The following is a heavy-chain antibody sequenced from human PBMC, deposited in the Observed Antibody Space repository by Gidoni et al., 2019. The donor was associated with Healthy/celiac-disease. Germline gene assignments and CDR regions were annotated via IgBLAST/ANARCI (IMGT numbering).Heavy chain of an antibody. Sequence: EVQLVESGGGLVQPGRSLRLSCAASGFPFDDYAMHWVRQAPGKGLEGVSGISWNSGSIGYADSVKGRFTISRDNAKNSLYLQMNSLRAEDTALYYCAKGAAVVAATMGDYWGQGTLVTVSP. CDR1: GFPFDDYA. J-gene: IGHJ4*02. D-gene: IGHD2-15*01. CDR3: AKGAAVVAATMGDY. CDR2: ISWNSGSI. V-gene: IGHV3-9*01.